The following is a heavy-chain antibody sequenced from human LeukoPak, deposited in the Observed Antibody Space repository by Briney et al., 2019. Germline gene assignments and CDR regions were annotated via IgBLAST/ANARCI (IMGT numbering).Heavy chain of an antibody. CDR2: ISSSGSAK. Sequence: PGGSLRLSCAASGFTFSSYELNWVRQAPGMGLGWVSYISSSGSAKYYADSVKGRFTISRDNAKNSLYLQMNSLRAEDTAVYYCARVSGWYLDYWGQGTLVTISS. V-gene: IGHV3-48*03. D-gene: IGHD6-19*01. CDR3: ARVSGWYLDY. CDR1: GFTFSSYE. J-gene: IGHJ4*02.